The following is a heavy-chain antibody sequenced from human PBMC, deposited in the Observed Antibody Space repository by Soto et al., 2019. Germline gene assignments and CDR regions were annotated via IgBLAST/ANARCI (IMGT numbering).Heavy chain of an antibody. V-gene: IGHV3-30-3*01. CDR3: ARSSSTTPEAWGDY. D-gene: IGHD2-2*01. Sequence: GGSLRLSCAASGFTFSSYAMHWVRQAPGKGLEWVAVISYDGSNKYYADSVKGRLTISRDNSKNTLYLQMNSLRAEDTAVYYCARSSSTTPEAWGDYWGQGTLVTVSS. CDR2: ISYDGSNK. CDR1: GFTFSSYA. J-gene: IGHJ4*02.